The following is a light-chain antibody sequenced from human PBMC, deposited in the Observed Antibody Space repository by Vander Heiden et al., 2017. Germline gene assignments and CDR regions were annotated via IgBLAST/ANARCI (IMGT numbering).Light chain of an antibody. V-gene: IGLV2-14*01. J-gene: IGLJ1*01. Sequence: SAMTQAASVSGSPGQSSTISCTGTSSDVGGYNYVSCYQQHPGKAPKLMIYEVSNRPAGVSNRFSGSKSGNTASLTITGLQAEDEANYYCNSYTSSSTRVFGTGTKVTVL. CDR2: EVS. CDR1: SSDVGGYNY. CDR3: NSYTSSSTRV.